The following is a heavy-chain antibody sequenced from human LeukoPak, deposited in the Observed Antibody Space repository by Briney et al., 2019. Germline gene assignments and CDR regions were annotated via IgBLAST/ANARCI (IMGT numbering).Heavy chain of an antibody. D-gene: IGHD5-18*01. CDR2: INSYGSST. V-gene: IGHV3-74*01. CDR3: TSDPVDAGVRGIDF. CDR1: GFTFSSHW. Sequence: PGGSLRLSCAASGFTFSSHWMHWVRQAPGKGLVWVSRINSYGSSTAYADSVKGRFTISRDNAKNTLYLQMNSLRAEDTAMYHCTSDPVDAGVRGIDFWGQGTLVTVSS. J-gene: IGHJ4*02.